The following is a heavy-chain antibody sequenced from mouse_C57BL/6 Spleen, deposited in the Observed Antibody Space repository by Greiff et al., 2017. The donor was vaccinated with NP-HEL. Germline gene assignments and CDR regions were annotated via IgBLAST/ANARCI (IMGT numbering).Heavy chain of an antibody. V-gene: IGHV1-39*01. J-gene: IGHJ2*01. Sequence: LVESGPELVKPGASVKISCKASGYSFTDYNMNWVKQSNGKSLEWIGVINPNYGTTSYNQKFKGKATLTVDQSSSTAYMQLNSLTSEDSAVYYCARLGGDGLDYDERDFDYWGQGTTLTVSS. D-gene: IGHD2-4*01. CDR1: GYSFTDYN. CDR3: ARLGGDGLDYDERDFDY. CDR2: INPNYGTT.